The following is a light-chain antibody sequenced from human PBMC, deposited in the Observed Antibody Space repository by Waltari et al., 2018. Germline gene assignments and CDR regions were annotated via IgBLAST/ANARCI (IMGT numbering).Light chain of an antibody. V-gene: IGKV3-20*01. CDR1: QSIGKY. CDR3: QNHERLPAT. J-gene: IGKJ1*01. CDR2: AAS. Sequence: IVLTPSPGTLSLSPGESATLSCRASQSIGKYLVWYQQKPGQAPRLLIYAASSRATGVPDRFSGSGSGTDFSLTISRLEPEDFAVYYCQNHERLPATFGQGTKVEIK.